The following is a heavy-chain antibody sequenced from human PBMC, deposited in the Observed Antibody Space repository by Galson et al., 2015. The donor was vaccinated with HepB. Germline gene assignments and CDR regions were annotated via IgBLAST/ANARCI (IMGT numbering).Heavy chain of an antibody. Sequence: SLRLSCAASGFTFSTYGMHWVRQAPGKRLEWVAFIRYDGRREYYADSVEGRFTISRDISKNTLYLQMNSLRAEDTAVYYCAKIHEEHKWGGLYYFDYWGQGTLVTVSS. CDR2: IRYDGRRE. CDR3: AKIHEEHKWGGLYYFDY. CDR1: GFTFSTYG. V-gene: IGHV3-30*02. D-gene: IGHD3-16*01. J-gene: IGHJ4*02.